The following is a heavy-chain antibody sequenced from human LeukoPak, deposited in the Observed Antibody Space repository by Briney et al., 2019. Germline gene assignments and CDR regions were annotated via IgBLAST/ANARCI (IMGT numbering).Heavy chain of an antibody. V-gene: IGHV3-33*08. D-gene: IGHD3-22*01. J-gene: IGHJ4*02. CDR3: ARDGLDYYDRRPYFDY. Sequence: PGGSLRPSCAASGFTFSSYGMHWVRQAPGKGLEWVAVIWYDGSNKYYADSVKGRFTISRDNSKNTLYLQMNSLRAEDTAVYYCARDGLDYYDRRPYFDYWGQGTLVTVSS. CDR2: IWYDGSNK. CDR1: GFTFSSYG.